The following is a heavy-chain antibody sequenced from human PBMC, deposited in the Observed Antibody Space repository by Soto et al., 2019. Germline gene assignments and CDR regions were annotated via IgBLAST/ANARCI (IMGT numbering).Heavy chain of an antibody. V-gene: IGHV3-23*01. D-gene: IGHD3-10*01. Sequence: EVQLLESGGGLVQPGGSLRLSCAASGFTFNNYAMTWVRQAPGKGLEWVSAISGGGDTTSYADSVKGRFTVSRDGSKSTLYLQMSSLRAEDTALYYCAKGRGGSGSLTPRVDFWGQGPLVTVSS. CDR1: GFTFNNYA. CDR3: AKGRGGSGSLTPRVDF. CDR2: ISGGGDTT. J-gene: IGHJ4*02.